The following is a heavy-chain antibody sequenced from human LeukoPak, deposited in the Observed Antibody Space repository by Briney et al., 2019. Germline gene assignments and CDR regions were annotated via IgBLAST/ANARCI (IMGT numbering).Heavy chain of an antibody. Sequence: ASVKVSCKASGYTFTGYYMHWVRQAPGQGLEWMGWINPNSGGTNYAQKFQGRVTMTRDTSTSTVYMELSSLRSEDTAVYYCARDRDSSSWYRIPSVLWSWGQGTLVTVSS. D-gene: IGHD6-13*01. V-gene: IGHV1-2*02. CDR1: GYTFTGYY. J-gene: IGHJ4*02. CDR2: INPNSGGT. CDR3: ARDRDSSSWYRIPSVLWS.